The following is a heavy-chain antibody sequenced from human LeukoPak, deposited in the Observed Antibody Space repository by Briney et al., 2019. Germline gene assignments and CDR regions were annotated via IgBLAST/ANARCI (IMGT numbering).Heavy chain of an antibody. CDR1: GGSISSGDYY. D-gene: IGHD3-9*01. CDR2: IYYSGST. Sequence: SETLSLTCTVSGGSISSGDYYWSWIRQPPGKALEWIGYIYYSGSTYYNPSLKSRVTISVDTSKNQFSLKLSSVTAADTAVYYCASRTYYDILTGFDYWGQGTLVTVSS. J-gene: IGHJ4*02. CDR3: ASRTYYDILTGFDY. V-gene: IGHV4-30-4*01.